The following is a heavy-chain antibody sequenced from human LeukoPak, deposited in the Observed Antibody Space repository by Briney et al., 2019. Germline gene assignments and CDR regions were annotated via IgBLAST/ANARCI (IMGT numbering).Heavy chain of an antibody. CDR1: GYSFTSYW. V-gene: IGHV5-51*01. CDR2: IYPGDSDT. CDR3: ASSNWGSGYYYYGMDV. Sequence: GESLKISCKGSGYSFTSYWIGWVRQMPEKGLEWMGIIYPGDSDTRYSPSFQGQVTISADKSISTAYLQWSSLKASDTAMYYCASSNWGSGYYYYGMDVWGQGTTVTVSS. J-gene: IGHJ6*02. D-gene: IGHD7-27*01.